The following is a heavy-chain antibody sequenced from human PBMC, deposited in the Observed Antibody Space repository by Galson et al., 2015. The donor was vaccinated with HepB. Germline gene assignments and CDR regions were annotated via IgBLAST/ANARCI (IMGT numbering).Heavy chain of an antibody. J-gene: IGHJ4*02. D-gene: IGHD3-22*01. Sequence: SLRLSCAASGFTFRSYGMHWVRQAPGKGLEWVAFIWYDGSNENYVDSVKGRFTISRDNPKKMLYLEMNSLRPEDTAVYYCVKDELRSSGQNDFGVDYWGQGTLVTVSS. CDR3: VKDELRSSGQNDFGVDY. V-gene: IGHV3-30*02. CDR2: IWYDGSNE. CDR1: GFTFRSYG.